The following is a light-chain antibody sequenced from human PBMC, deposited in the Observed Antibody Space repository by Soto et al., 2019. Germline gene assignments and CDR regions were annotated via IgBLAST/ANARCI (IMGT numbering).Light chain of an antibody. CDR1: QSVSSN. CDR2: GAS. Sequence: EMVMTQSPATLSVSPGEIATLSCRASQSVSSNLAWYQQKPGQAPRLLIYGASSRATGIPDRFSGSGSGTDFTLTISRLEPEDFAVYYCQQYGSSPWTFGQGTKVDIK. V-gene: IGKV3-20*01. J-gene: IGKJ1*01. CDR3: QQYGSSPWT.